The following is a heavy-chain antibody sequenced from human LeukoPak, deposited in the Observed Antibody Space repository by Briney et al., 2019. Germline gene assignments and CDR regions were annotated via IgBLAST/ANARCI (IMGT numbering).Heavy chain of an antibody. CDR2: IKEDGSEK. CDR3: ARAGYTYTWPPSYYYGMDV. V-gene: IGHV3-7*05. CDR1: GFTFKSYW. J-gene: IGHJ6*02. D-gene: IGHD2-2*02. Sequence: GGSLRLSCAASGFTFKSYWMNWVRQAPGKGLEWVAHIKEDGSEKYYVDSVKGRFTISRDNAKNSLYLQMNSLRADDTAVYYCARAGYTYTWPPSYYYGMDVWGQGTTVTASS.